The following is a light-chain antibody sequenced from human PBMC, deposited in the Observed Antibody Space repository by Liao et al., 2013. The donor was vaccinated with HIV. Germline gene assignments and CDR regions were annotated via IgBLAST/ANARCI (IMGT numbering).Light chain of an antibody. Sequence: SYVLTQPPSVSVAPGKTARITCGGNNIGSKSVHWYQQKPGQAPVXVIYSDTDRPSGIPERFSGSNSGNTATLTISRVEAGDEADYYCQVWDSNTDYVFGTGTKVTVL. CDR3: QVWDSNTDYV. CDR1: NIGSKS. CDR2: SDT. V-gene: IGLV3-21*01. J-gene: IGLJ1*01.